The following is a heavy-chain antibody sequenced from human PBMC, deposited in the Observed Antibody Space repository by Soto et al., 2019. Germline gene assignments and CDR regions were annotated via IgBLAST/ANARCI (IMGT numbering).Heavy chain of an antibody. CDR2: IIPILGIA. D-gene: IGHD3-22*01. CDR3: ACAYYDSSGYYNFAY. CDR1: GGTLSSYS. J-gene: IGHJ4*02. Sequence: QVQLVQSGAEVKKPGSSVKVSCKASGGTLSSYSINWVRQAPGQGLEWMGRIIPILGIANYAQKFQGRVTMTADKATNTAYMELSSLRSEDPAVYYCACAYYDSSGYYNFAYWGQGTLVTVSS. V-gene: IGHV1-69*02.